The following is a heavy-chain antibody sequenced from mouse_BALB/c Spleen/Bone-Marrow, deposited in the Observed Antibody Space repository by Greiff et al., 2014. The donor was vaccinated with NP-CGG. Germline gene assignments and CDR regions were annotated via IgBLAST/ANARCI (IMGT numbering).Heavy chain of an antibody. D-gene: IGHD2-2*01. Sequence: DLVKPGASVKLSCKASGYTFTNYWINWIKQRPGQGLEWIGRIAPGSGSTYYSEMFKGKPTLTVDTSSSTAYIQLSSLSSEDSDVYFCAKERYGYDGWYFDVWGAGTTVTVSS. CDR2: IAPGSGST. CDR1: GYTFTNYW. V-gene: IGHV1S41*01. CDR3: AKERYGYDGWYFDV. J-gene: IGHJ1*01.